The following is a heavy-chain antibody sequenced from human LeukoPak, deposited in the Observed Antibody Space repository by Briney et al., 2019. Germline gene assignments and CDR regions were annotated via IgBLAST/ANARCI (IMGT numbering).Heavy chain of an antibody. CDR3: ARDSSSSWYHLDY. CDR1: GFTFSSYA. CDR2: ISYDGSNK. V-gene: IGHV3-30*01. Sequence: GGSLRLSCAASGFTFSSYAMHWVRQAPGKGLEWVAVISYDGSNKYYADSVKGRFTISRDNSKNTLYLQMNSLRAEDTAVYYCARDSSSSWYHLDYWGQGTLVTVSS. J-gene: IGHJ4*02. D-gene: IGHD6-13*01.